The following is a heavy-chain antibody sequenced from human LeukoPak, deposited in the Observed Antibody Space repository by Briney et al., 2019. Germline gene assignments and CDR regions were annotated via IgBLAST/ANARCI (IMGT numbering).Heavy chain of an antibody. CDR2: ISANGGDT. CDR1: GFTFSTYA. D-gene: IGHD4-17*01. J-gene: IGHJ3*02. Sequence: GGSLRLSCAASGFTFSTYAMSWVRQAPGKGLEWVSHISANGGDTHYADSVKGRFSISRDNSRNTLYLQMNTLRAEDTALYYCAKDRGFSYGFDIWGQGAMVTVSS. V-gene: IGHV3-23*01. CDR3: AKDRGFSYGFDI.